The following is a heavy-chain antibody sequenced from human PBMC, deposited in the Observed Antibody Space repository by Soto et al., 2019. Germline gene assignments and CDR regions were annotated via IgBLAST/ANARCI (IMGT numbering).Heavy chain of an antibody. D-gene: IGHD3-22*01. J-gene: IGHJ3*02. CDR1: GGSVSSGSYY. Sequence: SETLSLTCTVSGGSVSSGSYYWSWIRQPPGKGLEWIGYIYYSGSTNYNPSLKSRVTISVDTSKNQFSLKLSSVTAADTAVYYCARERGGGHYYDSSGYYKGAFDIWG. V-gene: IGHV4-61*01. CDR2: IYYSGST. CDR3: ARERGGGHYYDSSGYYKGAFDI.